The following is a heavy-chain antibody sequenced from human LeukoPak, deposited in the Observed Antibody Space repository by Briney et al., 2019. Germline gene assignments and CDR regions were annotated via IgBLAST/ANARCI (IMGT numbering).Heavy chain of an antibody. J-gene: IGHJ6*02. CDR2: IRYDGSNK. V-gene: IGHV3-30*02. Sequence: PGGTLRLSCAASGFTFSSYGMHWVRQAPGKGLEWVAFIRYDGSNKSYADSVKGRFTISRENSKNTLYLQMNSLRAEDTAVYYCAKAPPDSYYYYYGMDVWGQGTTVTVSS. CDR3: AKAPPDSYYYYYGMDV. CDR1: GFTFSSYG. D-gene: IGHD5-18*01.